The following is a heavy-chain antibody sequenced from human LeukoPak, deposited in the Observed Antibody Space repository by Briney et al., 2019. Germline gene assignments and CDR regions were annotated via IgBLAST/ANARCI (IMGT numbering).Heavy chain of an antibody. CDR3: ARDDVSNSGYLFSCGY. J-gene: IGHJ4*02. V-gene: IGHV7-4-1*02. D-gene: IGHD5-12*01. CDR2: INTNTGNP. Sequence: ASVKVSCKASGYTFISYAMNWVRQAPGQGLEWMGWINTNTGNPTYAQGFTRRFVFSLDTSVSTAYLQISSLKAEDTAVYYCARDDVSNSGYLFSCGYWGQGTLVTVSS. CDR1: GYTFISYA.